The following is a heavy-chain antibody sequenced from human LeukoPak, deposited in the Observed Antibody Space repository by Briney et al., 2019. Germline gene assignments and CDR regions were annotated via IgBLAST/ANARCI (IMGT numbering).Heavy chain of an antibody. V-gene: IGHV3-30*18. Sequence: PGGSLRLSCAASGFTFSSYGMPWVRQAPGKGLEWVAVISYDGSNKYYADSVKGRFTISRDNSKNTLYLQMNSLRAEDTAVYYCAKLATGTTGGDAFDIWGQGTMVTVSS. D-gene: IGHD1-1*01. J-gene: IGHJ3*02. CDR3: AKLATGTTGGDAFDI. CDR1: GFTFSSYG. CDR2: ISYDGSNK.